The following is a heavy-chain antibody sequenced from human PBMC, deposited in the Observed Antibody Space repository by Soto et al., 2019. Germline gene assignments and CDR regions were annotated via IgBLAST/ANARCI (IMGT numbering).Heavy chain of an antibody. CDR1: GYTFTGYY. J-gene: IGHJ5*02. CDR3: ARDPNIVLLVYATWFEA. Sequence: ASVKVSCKASGYTFTGYYMHWVRQAPGQGLEWMGWINPNSGGTNYAQKFQGRVTMTRDTSISTAYMELSRLRSDDTAVYYCARDPNIVLLVYATWFEAWGQGRLVTVPS. D-gene: IGHD2-8*01. CDR2: INPNSGGT. V-gene: IGHV1-2*02.